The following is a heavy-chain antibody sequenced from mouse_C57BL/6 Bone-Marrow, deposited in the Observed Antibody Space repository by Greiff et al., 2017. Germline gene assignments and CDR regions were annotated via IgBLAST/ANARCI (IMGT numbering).Heavy chain of an antibody. Sequence: EVQLQESGPGLVKPSQSLSLTCSVTGYSITSGYYWNWIRQFPGNKLEWMGYISYDGSNNYNPSLKNRISITRDTSTNQFFLKLNSVTTEDTATYYCANLLPRYFDVWGTGTTVTVSS. D-gene: IGHD1-1*01. CDR1: GYSITSGYY. CDR2: ISYDGSN. V-gene: IGHV3-6*01. CDR3: ANLLPRYFDV. J-gene: IGHJ1*03.